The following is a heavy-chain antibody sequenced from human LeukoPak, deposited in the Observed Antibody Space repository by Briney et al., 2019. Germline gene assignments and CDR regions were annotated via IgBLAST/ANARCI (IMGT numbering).Heavy chain of an antibody. D-gene: IGHD3-22*01. V-gene: IGHV4-59*08. Sequence: SETLSLTCTVSGGSISSYYWSWIRQPPGKGLEWIGYIYYSGSTNYNPSLKSRVTMSVDTFKNQFSLKLSSVTAADTAVYYCARNYDSSGFSFDYWGQGTLVTVSS. J-gene: IGHJ4*02. CDR1: GGSISSYY. CDR2: IYYSGST. CDR3: ARNYDSSGFSFDY.